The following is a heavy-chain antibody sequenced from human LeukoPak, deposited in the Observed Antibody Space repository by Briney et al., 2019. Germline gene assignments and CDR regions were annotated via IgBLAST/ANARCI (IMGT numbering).Heavy chain of an antibody. J-gene: IGHJ4*02. CDR2: IYYSGST. CDR1: GGSISSSSYY. CDR3: ARDVDPYTMVRGVYFDY. V-gene: IGHV4-39*07. Sequence: SETLSLTCTVSGGSISSSSYYWGWIRQPPGKGLEWIGSIYYSGSTYYNPSLKSRVTISVDTSRNQFSLKLSSVTAADTAVYYCARDVDPYTMVRGVYFDYWGQGTLVTVSS. D-gene: IGHD3-10*01.